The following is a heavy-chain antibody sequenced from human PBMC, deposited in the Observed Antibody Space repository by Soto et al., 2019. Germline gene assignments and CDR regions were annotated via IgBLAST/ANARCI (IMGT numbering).Heavy chain of an antibody. D-gene: IGHD2-21*01. CDR2: ISRSSYYI. Sequence: EVQLVESGGGLVKPGGSLRLSCAASGFTFSDYSMNWVRQAPGKGLEWVSAISRSSYYICYSDSVRGRFTISRDYAKSSLSLQMNSLRAEDTAVYYCARDTVQGRCWYIDYWGQGTLVTVSS. J-gene: IGHJ4*02. V-gene: IGHV3-21*04. CDR1: GFTFSDYS. CDR3: ARDTVQGRCWYIDY.